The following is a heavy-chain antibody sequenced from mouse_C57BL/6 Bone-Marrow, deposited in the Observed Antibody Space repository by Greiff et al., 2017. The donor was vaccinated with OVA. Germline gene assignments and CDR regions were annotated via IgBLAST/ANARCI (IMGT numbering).Heavy chain of an antibody. V-gene: IGHV1-36*01. D-gene: IGHD1-1*01. CDR1: GFTFTDYY. Sequence: VQLQQSGPVLVKPGPSVKISCKASGFTFTDYYMHWVKQSHGKSLEWIGLVYPYNGGTSYNQKFKGKATLPVDTSSSTAYMELNSLTSEDSAVYYCARTLDYYGSSYWYFDVWGTGTTVTVSS. CDR3: ARTLDYYGSSYWYFDV. J-gene: IGHJ1*03. CDR2: VYPYNGGT.